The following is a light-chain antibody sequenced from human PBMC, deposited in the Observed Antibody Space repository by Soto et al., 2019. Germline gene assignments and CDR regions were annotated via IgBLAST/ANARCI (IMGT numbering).Light chain of an antibody. Sequence: DIQMTQSPSTLSASVGDRVTITCRASQGISSSLAWYQQKPGKAPKLLIYEVSTRVSGVPDRFSGSGSGTDFTLEISRVETDDVGIYYCMQSTQLPPTFGQGTRLGIE. J-gene: IGKJ5*01. CDR2: EVS. CDR3: MQSTQLPPT. CDR1: QGISSS. V-gene: IGKV1-5*01.